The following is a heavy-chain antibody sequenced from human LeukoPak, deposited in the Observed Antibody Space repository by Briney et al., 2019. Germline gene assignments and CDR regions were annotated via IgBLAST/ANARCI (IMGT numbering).Heavy chain of an antibody. Sequence: ASVKVSCKASGYTFTSYGISWARQAPGQGLEWMGWISAYNGNTNYAQKLQGRVTMTTDTSTSTAYMELRSLRSDDTAVYYCARYSGYSVQNWFDPWGQGTLVTVSS. V-gene: IGHV1-18*01. CDR1: GYTFTSYG. CDR3: ARYSGYSVQNWFDP. CDR2: ISAYNGNT. D-gene: IGHD5/OR15-5a*01. J-gene: IGHJ5*02.